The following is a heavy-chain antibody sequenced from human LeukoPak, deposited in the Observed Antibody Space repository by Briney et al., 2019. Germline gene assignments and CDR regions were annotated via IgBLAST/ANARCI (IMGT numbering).Heavy chain of an antibody. D-gene: IGHD3-3*01. CDR1: GYTFNNYF. Sequence: ASVKVSCKASGYTFNNYFIHWLRQAPGAGLEWMGFISLNNGNTHYEQKFQGRVTMAADTSTNTASLEVKSLRSDDTAVYYCQRITIFGVVMDFDYWGQGTLVTVSS. J-gene: IGHJ4*02. CDR2: ISLNNGNT. CDR3: QRITIFGVVMDFDY. V-gene: IGHV1-18*04.